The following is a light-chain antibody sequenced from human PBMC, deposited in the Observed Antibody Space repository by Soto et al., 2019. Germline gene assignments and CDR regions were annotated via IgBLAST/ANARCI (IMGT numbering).Light chain of an antibody. J-gene: IGKJ5*01. Sequence: DIQMTQSPSTLSASVGDRVTITCLASQSISSWLAWYQQKPGKAPKLLIYDASSLESGVPSRFSGSGSGTEFTLTISSLQPDDFATYYCQQNNSYSTFGQGTRLEIK. CDR1: QSISSW. CDR2: DAS. CDR3: QQNNSYST. V-gene: IGKV1-5*01.